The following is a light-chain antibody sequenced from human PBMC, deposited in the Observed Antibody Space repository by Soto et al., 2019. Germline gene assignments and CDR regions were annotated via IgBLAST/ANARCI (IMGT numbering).Light chain of an antibody. CDR2: KVS. CDR3: VQGTLRPPIT. V-gene: IGKV2-30*01. CDR1: QSLLYSNGYNY. J-gene: IGKJ5*01. Sequence: DIVMTQSPLSLPVTPGEPASISCRSSQSLLYSNGYNYLDWFQQRPGQSPRRLIYKVSNRDSGVPDRFSGSGSGTDFTLKISRVEAEDVGVYYCVQGTLRPPITFGQGTRLEIK.